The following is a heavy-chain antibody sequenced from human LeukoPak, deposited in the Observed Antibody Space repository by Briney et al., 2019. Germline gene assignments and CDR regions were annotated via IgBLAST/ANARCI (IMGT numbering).Heavy chain of an antibody. J-gene: IGHJ4*02. CDR1: GYSFSNYW. CDR3: ARQTGDKGIDY. CDR2: INPGDSDT. V-gene: IGHV5-51*01. Sequence: GESLKISCKGSGYSFSNYWIGWVRQTPGKGLEWMGIINPGDSDTRYSPSFQGQVTISADKSINTAYLQWSSLRASDTAIYYCARQTGDKGIDYWGQGTLVTVSS. D-gene: IGHD7-27*01.